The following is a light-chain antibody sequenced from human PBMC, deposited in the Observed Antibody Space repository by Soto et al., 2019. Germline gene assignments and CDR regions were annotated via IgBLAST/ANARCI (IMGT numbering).Light chain of an antibody. CDR1: QSLLHSNGYNY. Sequence: DIVMTQSPLSLPVIPGEPASISCRSSQSLLHSNGYNYLDWYLQKPGQPPQLLIYLGSNRASGVPDWFSGSGSGTDFTLKISRVEAEDVGVYYCMQALQTPRTFGQGTKVEIK. CDR3: MQALQTPRT. V-gene: IGKV2-28*01. J-gene: IGKJ1*01. CDR2: LGS.